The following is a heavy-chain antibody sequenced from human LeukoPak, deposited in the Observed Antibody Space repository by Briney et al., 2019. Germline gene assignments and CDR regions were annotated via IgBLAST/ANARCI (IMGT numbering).Heavy chain of an antibody. J-gene: IGHJ3*02. Sequence: PSETLSLTCTVSSDSISSDSISSYYWSWIRQPPGKGLEWIGSIYYSGSTYYNPSLKSRVTISVDTSKNQFSLKLSSVTAADTAVYYCARAADDAFDIWGQGTMVTVSS. CDR1: SDSISSDSISSYY. V-gene: IGHV4-39*07. CDR3: ARAADDAFDI. CDR2: IYYSGST.